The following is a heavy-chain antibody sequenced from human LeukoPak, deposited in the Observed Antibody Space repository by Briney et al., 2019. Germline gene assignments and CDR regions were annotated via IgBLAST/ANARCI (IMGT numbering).Heavy chain of an antibody. CDR3: AGETKNPYDILTGYYYYGMDV. CDR2: IYYSGST. J-gene: IGHJ6*02. D-gene: IGHD3-9*01. CDR1: GGSISSYY. Sequence: PSETLSLTCTVSGGSISSYYWSWIRQPPGKGLEWIGYIYYSGSTNYNPSLKSRVTISVDTSKNQFSLKLSSVTAADTAVYYCAGETKNPYDILTGYYYYGMDVWGQGTTVTVSS. V-gene: IGHV4-59*01.